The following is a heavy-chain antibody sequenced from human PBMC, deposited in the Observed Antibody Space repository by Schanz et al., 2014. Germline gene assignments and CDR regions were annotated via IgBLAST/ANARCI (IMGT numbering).Heavy chain of an antibody. J-gene: IGHJ3*01. CDR1: GYSFTTFG. D-gene: IGHD4-17*01. CDR2: ISAFDDKT. CDR3: ARGTAIITVGDFDV. V-gene: IGHV1-18*01. Sequence: QVQLVQSAPEVKKPGASVKVSCKASGYSFTTFGLNWVRQAPGQGPEWMGWISAFDDKTDYAQDCQGRLIMTTDTTAATVYMERRGLRSDDTAVYYCARGTAIITVGDFDVWGQGTMVTVSS.